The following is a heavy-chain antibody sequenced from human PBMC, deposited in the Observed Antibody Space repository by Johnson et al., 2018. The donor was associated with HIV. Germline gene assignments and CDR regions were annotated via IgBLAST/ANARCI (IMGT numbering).Heavy chain of an antibody. Sequence: VQLVESGGGLVQPGGSLRLSCAASGFTFGIYWMSWVRQAPGKGLEWVANIKQDGSEKYYVDSVKGRFTISRDNSNNTLYLQMNSLRAEDTAVYYCAKGLVAAALRWGGAFDIWGQGTMVTVS. CDR1: GFTFGIYW. CDR3: AKGLVAAALRWGGAFDI. V-gene: IGHV3-7*05. D-gene: IGHD2-2*01. J-gene: IGHJ3*02. CDR2: IKQDGSEK.